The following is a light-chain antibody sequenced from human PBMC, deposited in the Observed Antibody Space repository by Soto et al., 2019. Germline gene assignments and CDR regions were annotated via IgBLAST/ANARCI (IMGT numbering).Light chain of an antibody. J-gene: IGKJ2*01. CDR3: QQYGSSPYT. CDR1: QSVRNSY. V-gene: IGKV3-20*01. Sequence: EIVLTQSPGTLSLSPGERATLSCRASQSVRNSYLAWYQQKPGQAPGLLIYGAYGRATGIPDRFSGSGSGTDFPLTISRLEPEDFAVYSCQQYGSSPYTFGQGTKLEI. CDR2: GAY.